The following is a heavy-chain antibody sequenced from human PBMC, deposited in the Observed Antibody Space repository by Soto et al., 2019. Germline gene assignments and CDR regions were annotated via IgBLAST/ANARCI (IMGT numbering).Heavy chain of an antibody. CDR3: ARLKDGSGRQFDY. D-gene: IGHD3-10*01. V-gene: IGHV1-69*02. J-gene: IGHJ4*02. Sequence: QVQLVQSGAEVKKPGSSVKVSCKASEGTFSSYSISWVRQAPGQGLDWMGRIIPINGVANYAQKFQGRVTITXDXRTNTVYMELTGLRSEDTALYYCARLKDGSGRQFDYWGQGTLVTVSS. CDR1: EGTFSSYS. CDR2: IIPINGVA.